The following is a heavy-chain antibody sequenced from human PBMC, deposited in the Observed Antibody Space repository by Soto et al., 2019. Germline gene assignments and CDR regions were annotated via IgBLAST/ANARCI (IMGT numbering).Heavy chain of an antibody. V-gene: IGHV1-46*01. CDR1: GYIFTTYS. CDR3: ARVRSRGREFAY. D-gene: IGHD1-26*01. CDR2: VDPRDGST. Sequence: QVQLVQSGAEMKRPGASVILSCKASGYIFTTYSIHWVRQTAGQGLEWMAKVDPRDGSTGYAQKCRGRVSMAWDTSTGTVSMEVSSLTSDDTATYYCARVRSRGREFAYWGQGTQVTVSS. J-gene: IGHJ4*02.